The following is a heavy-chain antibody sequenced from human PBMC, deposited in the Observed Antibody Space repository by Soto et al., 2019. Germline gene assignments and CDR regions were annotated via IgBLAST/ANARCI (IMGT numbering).Heavy chain of an antibody. D-gene: IGHD5-18*01. CDR2: IIPVFGTV. J-gene: IGHJ6*02. V-gene: IGHV1-69*13. CDR3: ARAQRIQLWASGMDV. CDR1: GGTLSSYV. Sequence: ASVKVSCKASGGTLSSYVISWVRQAPGQGLEWMGGIIPVFGTVNYAQKFQGRVTITADESTTTAYMELRSLRSEDAAVYYCARAQRIQLWASGMDVWGQGTTVTVS.